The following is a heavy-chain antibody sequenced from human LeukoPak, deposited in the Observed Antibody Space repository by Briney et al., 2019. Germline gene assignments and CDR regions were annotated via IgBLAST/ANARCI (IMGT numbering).Heavy chain of an antibody. CDR3: ARTTIAGSNGMDV. CDR2: IYYSGST. Sequence: SETLSLTCTVSGGSISSSSYYWGWIRQPPGKGLEWIGSIYYSGSTYYNPSLKSRVTISVDTSKNQFSLKLSSVTAADTAVYYCARTTIAGSNGMDVWGQGTTVTVSS. J-gene: IGHJ6*02. V-gene: IGHV4-39*07. D-gene: IGHD2-21*01. CDR1: GGSISSSSYY.